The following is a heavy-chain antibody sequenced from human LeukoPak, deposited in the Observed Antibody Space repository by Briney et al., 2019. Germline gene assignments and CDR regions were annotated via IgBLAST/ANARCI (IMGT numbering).Heavy chain of an antibody. CDR1: GFTFSTYE. D-gene: IGHD1-7*01. CDR3: ARDWNWDDWYFDL. J-gene: IGHJ2*01. CDR2: ISSSGSTI. Sequence: PGGSLRLSCAASGFTFSTYEMNWVRQAPGKGLEWVSHISSSGSTISYADSVKGRFTISRDNAENSLHLQMNGLRTEDTAVYYCARDWNWDDWYFDLWGRGTLVTVSS. V-gene: IGHV3-48*03.